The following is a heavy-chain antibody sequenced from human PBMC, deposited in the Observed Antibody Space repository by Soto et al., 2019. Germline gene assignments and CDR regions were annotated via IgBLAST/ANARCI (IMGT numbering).Heavy chain of an antibody. V-gene: IGHV3-30*18. CDR1: GFTFSSYG. Sequence: QVQLVESGGGVVQPGRSLRLSCAVSGFTFSSYGMHWVRQAPGKGLEWVAVISYDGSNKYYTDSVKGRFTISRDNSKNRLYLQMNSLRTEDTAMYYCAKDALPGIVGATDYWGQGTLVTVSS. D-gene: IGHD1-26*01. J-gene: IGHJ4*02. CDR3: AKDALPGIVGATDY. CDR2: ISYDGSNK.